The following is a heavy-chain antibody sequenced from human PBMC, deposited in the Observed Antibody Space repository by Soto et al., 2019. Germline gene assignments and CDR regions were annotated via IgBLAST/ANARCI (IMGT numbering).Heavy chain of an antibody. V-gene: IGHV3-7*03. D-gene: IGHD1-1*01. CDR1: GFTFGIYW. CDR3: ARSASTGTVDY. CDR2: IKQGGSET. Sequence: EVHLVESGGDLVQPGGSLRLSCAASGFTFGIYWMSWVRQAPGKGLEWVANIKQGGSETYYVDSAEGRFAISRDNARNSLYLQMHSLRAEDTAMYYCARSASTGTVDYWGQGTLVTVSS. J-gene: IGHJ4*02.